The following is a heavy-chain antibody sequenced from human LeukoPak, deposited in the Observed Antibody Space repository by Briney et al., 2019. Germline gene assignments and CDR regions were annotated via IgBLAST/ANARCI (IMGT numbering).Heavy chain of an antibody. CDR2: IKQDGSEK. CDR1: GFSVSDYW. J-gene: IGHJ6*03. Sequence: PGGSLRLSCAASGFSVSDYWMTWVRQAPGKGLEWVANIKQDGSEKTYVDSAKGRFTISRDNAKNSLYLQMNSLRVDDTAVYYCVRTGEPYGDYNYYYYMDVWGKGTTVTVSS. CDR3: VRTGEPYGDYNYYYYMDV. D-gene: IGHD4-17*01. V-gene: IGHV3-7*01.